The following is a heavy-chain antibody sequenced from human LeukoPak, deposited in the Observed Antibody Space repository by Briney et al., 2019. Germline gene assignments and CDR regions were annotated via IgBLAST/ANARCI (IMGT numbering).Heavy chain of an antibody. Sequence: ASVKVSCKASGATFSSYAISWVRQAPGQGLEWMGGIIPIFGTANYAQKFQGRVTITADESTSTAYMELSSLRSEDTAVYYCAREAEGATNPSQFDYWGQGTLVTVSS. CDR1: GATFSSYA. CDR2: IIPIFGTA. D-gene: IGHD1-26*01. CDR3: AREAEGATNPSQFDY. V-gene: IGHV1-69*13. J-gene: IGHJ4*02.